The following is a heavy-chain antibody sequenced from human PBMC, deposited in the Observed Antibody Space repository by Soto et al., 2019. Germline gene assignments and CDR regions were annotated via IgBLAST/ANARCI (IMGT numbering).Heavy chain of an antibody. CDR2: ISWDGEST. V-gene: IGHV3-43D*04. D-gene: IGHD5-12*01. CDR1: GFGFEDYA. J-gene: IGHJ4*02. CDR3: AKVGQLDITTGHAYFDH. Sequence: GGSLRLSCATSGFGFEDYAMHWVRQVPGKGLEWVSLISWDGESTYYADPVKGRFTISRDNSEKSLYLQMNSVRVDDTALYYCAKVGQLDITTGHAYFDHWGQGTLVTVSS.